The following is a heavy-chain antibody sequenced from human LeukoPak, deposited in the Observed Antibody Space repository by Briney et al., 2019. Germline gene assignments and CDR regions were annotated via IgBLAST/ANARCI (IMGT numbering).Heavy chain of an antibody. J-gene: IGHJ4*02. V-gene: IGHV4-59*01. Sequence: SETPSLTCTVSDGSISSYYWSWIRQPPGKGLEWIGYIYYSGSTNYNPSLKSRVTISVDTSKNQFSLKLSSVTAADTAVYYCARSGVVIPYYFDYWGQGTPVTVSS. CDR3: ARSGVVIPYYFDY. D-gene: IGHD3-3*01. CDR2: IYYSGST. CDR1: DGSISSYY.